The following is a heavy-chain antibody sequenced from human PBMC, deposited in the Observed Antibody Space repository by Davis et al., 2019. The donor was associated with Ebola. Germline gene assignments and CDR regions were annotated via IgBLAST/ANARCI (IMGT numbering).Heavy chain of an antibody. CDR2: ISYDGSNK. CDR3: AKLELHGY. Sequence: GGSLRLSCAASGFTFSSYGMHWVRQAPGKGLEWVAVISYDGSNKYYADSVKGRFTISRDNSKNTLYLQMNSLRAEDTAVYYCAKLELHGYWGQGTLVTVSS. D-gene: IGHD1-26*01. J-gene: IGHJ4*02. V-gene: IGHV3-30*18. CDR1: GFTFSSYG.